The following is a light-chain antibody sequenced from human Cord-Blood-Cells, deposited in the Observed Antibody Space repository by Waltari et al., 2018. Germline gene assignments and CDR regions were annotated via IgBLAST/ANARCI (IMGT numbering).Light chain of an antibody. CDR3: QQYGSSPRT. V-gene: IGKV3-20*01. CDR1: QSVSSSY. Sequence: EIVLTPSPGTPSLAPGERAHLPCRASQSVSSSYLAWYQQKPGQAPRLLIYGASSRATGIPDRFSGSGSGTDFTLTISRLEPEDFAVYYCQQYGSSPRTFGQGTKVEMK. CDR2: GAS. J-gene: IGKJ1*01.